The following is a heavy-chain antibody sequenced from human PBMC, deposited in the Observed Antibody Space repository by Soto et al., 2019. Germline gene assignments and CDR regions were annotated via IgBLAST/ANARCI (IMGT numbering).Heavy chain of an antibody. Sequence: QVQLVQSGAEVRKPGASVTVSCRSSGDSFNDYYIHWVRQAPGQGFEWMGWINPNGGVTKYAQKFQGGVGRTRDTSIRTVNMQRSRLRSDDTAVYYCARESGGATATLDYYYFYRDVWAQGPRSPSP. V-gene: IGHV1-2*02. J-gene: IGHJ6*03. CDR2: INPNGGVT. CDR1: GDSFNDYY. D-gene: IGHD5-12*01. CDR3: ARESGGATATLDYYYFYRDV.